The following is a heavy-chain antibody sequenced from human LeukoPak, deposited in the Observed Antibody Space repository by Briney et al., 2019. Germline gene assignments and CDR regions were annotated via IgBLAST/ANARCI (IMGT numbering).Heavy chain of an antibody. CDR3: ARRRGSGSYYQVGTFDY. CDR1: GGSISSSNYY. J-gene: IGHJ4*02. V-gene: IGHV4-39*01. Sequence: SETLSLTCTVSGGSISSSNYYWGWIRQPPGKGLEWIGSIYYSGSTYYNPSLKSRVTISVDTSKNQFSLKLSSVTAADTAVYYCARRRGSGSYYQVGTFDYWGQATLVTVSS. CDR2: IYYSGST. D-gene: IGHD3-10*01.